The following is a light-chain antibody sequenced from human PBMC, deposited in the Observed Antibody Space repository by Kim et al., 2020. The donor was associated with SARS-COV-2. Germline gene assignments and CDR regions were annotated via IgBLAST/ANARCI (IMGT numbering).Light chain of an antibody. CDR1: SLRSYY. Sequence: ALGQTVRITCQGDSLRSYYASWYQQKPGQAPVLVIYGKNNRPSGIPDRFSGSSSGNTASLTITGAQAEDEADYYCNSRESGVNHDVFGTGTKVTVL. CDR2: GKN. CDR3: NSRESGVNHDV. J-gene: IGLJ1*01. V-gene: IGLV3-19*01.